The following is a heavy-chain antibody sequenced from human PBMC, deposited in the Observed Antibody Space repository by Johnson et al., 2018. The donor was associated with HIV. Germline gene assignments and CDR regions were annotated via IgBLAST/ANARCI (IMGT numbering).Heavy chain of an antibody. D-gene: IGHD2-21*02. CDR1: GFTFSNYA. CDR2: IYSGGST. Sequence: EVQLVESGGGLVQPGGSLTLSCAASGFTFSNYAMSWVRQAPGKGLEWVSVIYSGGSTYYANSVKGRFTISRDNSKNTLYLQMGSLRAEDMSVYYCARDPHIVVVTIIDTTMNAFDIWGQGTMVTVSS. J-gene: IGHJ3*02. V-gene: IGHV3-66*01. CDR3: ARDPHIVVVTIIDTTMNAFDI.